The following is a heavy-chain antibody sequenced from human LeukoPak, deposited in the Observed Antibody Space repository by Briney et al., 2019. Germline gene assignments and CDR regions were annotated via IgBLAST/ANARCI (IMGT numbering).Heavy chain of an antibody. D-gene: IGHD6-19*01. CDR3: ATLLAGVGYY. Sequence: SETLSLTCTVSGGSISSSSYYWGWIRQPPGKGLEWIGSIYYSGSTYYNPSLKSRVTISVDTSKNQFSLKLSSVTAADTAVYYCATLLAGVGYYWGQGTLVTVSS. J-gene: IGHJ4*02. CDR2: IYYSGST. CDR1: GGSISSSSYY. V-gene: IGHV4-39*01.